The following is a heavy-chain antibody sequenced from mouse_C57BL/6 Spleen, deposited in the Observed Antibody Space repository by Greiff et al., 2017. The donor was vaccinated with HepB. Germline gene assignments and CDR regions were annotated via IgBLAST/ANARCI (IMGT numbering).Heavy chain of an antibody. CDR1: GFTFSSYA. CDR2: ISDGGSYT. V-gene: IGHV5-4*01. CDR3: ASYYDYDEGYWYFDV. Sequence: EVQVVESGGGLVKPGGSLKLSCAASGFTFSSYAMSWVRQTPEKRLEWVATISDGGSYTYYPDNVKGRFTISRDNAKNNLYLQMSHLKSEDTAMYYCASYYDYDEGYWYFDVWGTGTTVTVSS. D-gene: IGHD2-4*01. J-gene: IGHJ1*03.